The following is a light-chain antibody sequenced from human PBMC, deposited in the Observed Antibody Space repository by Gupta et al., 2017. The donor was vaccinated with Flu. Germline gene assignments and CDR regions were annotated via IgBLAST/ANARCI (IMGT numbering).Light chain of an antibody. CDR1: GSIGSNY. V-gene: IGLV6-57*01. CDR3: QSFDTSDLTWV. Sequence: GSIGSNYLQWCPQRPGSSPTTVIYDHDQRPSGVPERFSAFIGSSSSSASPTISARQKEDEADYYCQSFDTSDLTWVFGGGTRLTVL. J-gene: IGLJ3*02. CDR2: DHD.